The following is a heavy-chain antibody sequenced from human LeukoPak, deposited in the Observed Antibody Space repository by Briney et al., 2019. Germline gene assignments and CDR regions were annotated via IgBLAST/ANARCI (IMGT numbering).Heavy chain of an antibody. V-gene: IGHV4-59*08. J-gene: IGHJ4*02. CDR3: ARHGTFFYDSSGYLPFDY. Sequence: SETLSLTCTVSGGSISSYYWSWIRQPPGKGLEWIGYIYYSGSTNHNPSFKSRLTIPVEKSKNQSSLKLSSVTAADTAVYYCARHGTFFYDSSGYLPFDYWGQGTLVTVSS. CDR1: GGSISSYY. CDR2: IYYSGST. D-gene: IGHD3-22*01.